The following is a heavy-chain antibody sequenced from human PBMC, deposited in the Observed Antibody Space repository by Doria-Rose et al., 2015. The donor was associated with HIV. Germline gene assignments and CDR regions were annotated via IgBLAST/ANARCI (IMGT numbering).Heavy chain of an antibody. CDR2: IFYTGST. D-gene: IGHD1-26*01. Sequence: QARLQESGPGLVKPSETLSLTCSVSGGSISHYYWSWIRQPPGKGLEYTGDIFYTGSTNYSPSLKSRVSISIDTSKNKFSLRLSSVTDADTAVYYCARVLSGTYDYWGQGTLVTVSS. J-gene: IGHJ4*02. V-gene: IGHV4-59*01. CDR3: ARVLSGTYDY. CDR1: GGSISHYY.